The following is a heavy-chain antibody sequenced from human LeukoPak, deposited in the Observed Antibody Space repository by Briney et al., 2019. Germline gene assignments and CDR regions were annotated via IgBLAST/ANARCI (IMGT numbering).Heavy chain of an antibody. J-gene: IGHJ4*02. CDR1: GFTFSSYG. D-gene: IGHD4/OR15-4a*01. V-gene: IGHV3-30*02. CDR3: AKGPDYGLDY. Sequence: GGSLRLSCAASGFTFSSYGMHWVRQAPGKGLEWVAFIRYDGSNKYYADSVKGRFTFSRDNSKNTLFLQMNSLRPEDTAVYYCAKGPDYGLDYWGQGTLVTVSS. CDR2: IRYDGSNK.